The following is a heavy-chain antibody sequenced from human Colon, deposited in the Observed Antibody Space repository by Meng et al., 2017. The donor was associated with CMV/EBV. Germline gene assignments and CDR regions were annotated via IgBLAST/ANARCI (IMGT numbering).Heavy chain of an antibody. CDR1: GFTVSSNY. D-gene: IGHD3-10*01. V-gene: IGHV3-53*05. Sequence: GGSLRLSCAASGFTVSSNYMSWVRQAPGKGLEWVSVIYSGGSTYYADSVKGRFTISRDNSKNTLYLQMNSLRAEDTAVYYCARYYNAHLGAYYFDYWGQGTLVTVSS. CDR2: IYSGGST. CDR3: ARYYNAHLGAYYFDY. J-gene: IGHJ4*02.